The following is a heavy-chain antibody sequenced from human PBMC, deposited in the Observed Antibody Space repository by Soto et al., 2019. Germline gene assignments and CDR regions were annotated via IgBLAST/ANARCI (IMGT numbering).Heavy chain of an antibody. V-gene: IGHV3-9*01. CDR3: AKDRVVSGSRGFDP. CDR2: ISWNSGSI. CDR1: GFTFDDYA. Sequence: EVQLVESGGGLVQPGRSLRLSCAASGFTFDDYAMHWVRQAPGKGLAWVSGISWNSGSIGYADSVKGRFTISRDNAKNSLYLQMNSLRAEDTALYYCAKDRVVSGSRGFDPWGQGTLVTVSS. D-gene: IGHD1-26*01. J-gene: IGHJ5*02.